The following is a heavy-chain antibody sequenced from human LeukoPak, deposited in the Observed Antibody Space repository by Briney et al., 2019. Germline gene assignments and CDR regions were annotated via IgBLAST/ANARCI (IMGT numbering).Heavy chain of an antibody. CDR2: ISGSGGST. CDR1: GFTFSSYA. J-gene: IGHJ4*02. Sequence: GGSLRLSCAASGFTFSSYAMSWVRQAPGKGLEWVSAISGSGGSTYYADSVKGRFTISRDNSKNTLYLQMNSLRAEDTAVYYCAKDRIWLVAAYYFDYWGQGTLVTVSS. D-gene: IGHD2-15*01. CDR3: AKDRIWLVAAYYFDY. V-gene: IGHV3-23*01.